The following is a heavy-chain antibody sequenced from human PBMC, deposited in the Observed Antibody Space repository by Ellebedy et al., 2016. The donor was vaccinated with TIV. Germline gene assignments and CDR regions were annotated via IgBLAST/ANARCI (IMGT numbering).Heavy chain of an antibody. Sequence: AASVKVSCKASGYTFTGYYMHWVRQAPGQGLEWMGWINPNSGGTNYAQKFQGRVTMTRDTSISTAYMELSRLRSDDTAVYYCARVYGDYRHNWFNPWGQGTLVTVSS. D-gene: IGHD4-17*01. J-gene: IGHJ5*02. CDR1: GYTFTGYY. CDR2: INPNSGGT. CDR3: ARVYGDYRHNWFNP. V-gene: IGHV1-2*02.